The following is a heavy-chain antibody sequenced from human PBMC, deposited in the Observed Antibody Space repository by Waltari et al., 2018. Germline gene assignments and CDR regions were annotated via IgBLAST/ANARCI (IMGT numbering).Heavy chain of an antibody. CDR3: ARDLWIQLWGYYFDH. V-gene: IGHV3-30*15. D-gene: IGHD5-18*01. J-gene: IGHJ4*02. Sequence: QVQLVEYGGGVVQPGRTLRVSCAASGFTFSYNAMPWVRHAPGKGLESVSDISFDGNNKEYADAVKGRFTISRDNAQNTLYLEMSSLRPEDTAVYFCARDLWIQLWGYYFDHWGQGTLVTVSS. CDR2: ISFDGNNK. CDR1: GFTFSYNA.